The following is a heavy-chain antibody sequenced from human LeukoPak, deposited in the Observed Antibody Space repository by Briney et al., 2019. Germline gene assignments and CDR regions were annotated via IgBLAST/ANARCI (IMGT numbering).Heavy chain of an antibody. Sequence: GRSLRLSCAASGFTFSSYAMHWVRQAPGKGLEWVAVISYDGSNKYYADSVKGRFTISRDNSENTLYLQMNSLRVEDTALYYCARESPSFDYWGQGTLVTVSS. CDR1: GFTFSSYA. J-gene: IGHJ4*02. CDR2: ISYDGSNK. CDR3: ARESPSFDY. V-gene: IGHV3-30-3*01.